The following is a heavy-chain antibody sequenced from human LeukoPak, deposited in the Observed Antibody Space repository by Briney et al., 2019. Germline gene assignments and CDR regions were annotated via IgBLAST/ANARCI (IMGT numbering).Heavy chain of an antibody. V-gene: IGHV6-1*01. CDR2: TYYRSKWCN. D-gene: IGHD1-7*01. Sequence: SQTLSPTCAISGDSVSSNSAAWHWIRQSPSRGLEWLGRTYYRSKWCNDYAVSVKSRITINPDTSKNQFSLQLNSVTPEDTAVYYCARITGTATHWFDPWGQGTLVTVSS. CDR3: ARITGTATHWFDP. J-gene: IGHJ5*02. CDR1: GDSVSSNSAA.